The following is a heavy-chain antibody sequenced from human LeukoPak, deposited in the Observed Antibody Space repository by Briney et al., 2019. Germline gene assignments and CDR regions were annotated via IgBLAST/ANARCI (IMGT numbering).Heavy chain of an antibody. V-gene: IGHV3-66*01. CDR1: GFTVSSNY. CDR3: ARDSGLLPYGMDV. Sequence: GGSLRLSCAASGFTVSSNYMSWVRQAPGKGLEWVSVMYSGGSTYYADSVKGRFTISRDNSKNTLYLQMNSLRAEDTAVYYCARDSGLLPYGMDVWGQGTTVTVSS. CDR2: MYSGGST. D-gene: IGHD1-26*01. J-gene: IGHJ6*02.